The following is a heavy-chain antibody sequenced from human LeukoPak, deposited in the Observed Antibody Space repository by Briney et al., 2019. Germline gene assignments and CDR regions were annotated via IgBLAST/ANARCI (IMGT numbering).Heavy chain of an antibody. CDR1: GGSFSGYY. D-gene: IGHD6-13*01. Sequence: SETLSLTCAVYGGSFSGYYWSWIRQPPGKGLEWIGEINHSGSTNYNPSLKSRVTISVDTSKNQLSLKLSSVTAADTAAYYCARGGPPFRQRLVKKRPDAFDIWGQGTMVTVSS. CDR3: ARGGPPFRQRLVKKRPDAFDI. J-gene: IGHJ3*02. V-gene: IGHV4-34*01. CDR2: INHSGST.